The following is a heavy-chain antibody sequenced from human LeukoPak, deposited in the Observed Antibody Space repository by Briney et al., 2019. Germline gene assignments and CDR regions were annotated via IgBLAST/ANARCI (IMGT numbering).Heavy chain of an antibody. CDR2: IYSGGST. CDR1: GFTVSSNY. V-gene: IGHV3-66*01. CDR3: ARDSRGYYGSGSYFNFDY. Sequence: GGSLRLSCAASGFTVSSNYMSWVRQAPGKGLEWVSVIYSGGSTYYADSVKGRFTISRDNSKNTLYLQMNSLRAEDTAVYYCARDSRGYYGSGSYFNFDYWGQGTLVTVSS. J-gene: IGHJ4*02. D-gene: IGHD3-10*01.